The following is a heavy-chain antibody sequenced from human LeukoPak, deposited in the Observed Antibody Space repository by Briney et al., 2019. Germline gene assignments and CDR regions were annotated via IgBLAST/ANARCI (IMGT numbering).Heavy chain of an antibody. Sequence: SETLSLTCAVYGGSFSGYYWSWIRQPPGKGLEWIGEINHSGSTNYNPSLKSRVTISVDTSKNQFSLKLSSVTAADTAVYYCARGGSMTTAENCFCDYWGQGTLVTVSS. CDR3: ARGGSMTTAENCFCDY. CDR2: INHSGST. CDR1: GGSFSGYY. J-gene: IGHJ4*02. V-gene: IGHV4-34*01. D-gene: IGHD4-11*01.